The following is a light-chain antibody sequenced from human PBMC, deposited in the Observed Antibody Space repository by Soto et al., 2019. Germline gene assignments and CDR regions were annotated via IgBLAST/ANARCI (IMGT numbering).Light chain of an antibody. J-gene: IGKJ5*01. CDR2: GAS. CDR3: QQYNNWPPIT. CDR1: QSITNS. V-gene: IGKV3D-15*01. Sequence: ETVMTQSPATLSVSLGERATLSCRASQSITNSLAWYQQRPGQAPRLLIYGASTRATGIPARFSGSGSGTEFTLTISSLQSEDFAVYVCQQYNNWPPITFGQGTRLEI.